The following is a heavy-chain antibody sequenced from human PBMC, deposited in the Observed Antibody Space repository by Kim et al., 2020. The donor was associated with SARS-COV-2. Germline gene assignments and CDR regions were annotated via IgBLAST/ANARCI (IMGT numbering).Heavy chain of an antibody. CDR2: INTSGTT. D-gene: IGHD1-1*01. Sequence: GLEWIGSINTSGTTSYNPSLKNRVTISVDTSKNQFSLKLSSVTAADTAVYYCARTTQENWNDPHYYFDYWGQGTLVTVSS. V-gene: IGHV4-30-2*03. CDR3: ARTTQENWNDPHYYFDY. J-gene: IGHJ4*02.